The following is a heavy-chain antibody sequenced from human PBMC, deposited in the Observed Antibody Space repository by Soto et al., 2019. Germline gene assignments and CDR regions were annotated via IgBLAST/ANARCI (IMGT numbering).Heavy chain of an antibody. CDR3: SRAEWYSSSSGVGYYGMDV. Sequence: SVKVSCKASGGTFSSYAISWVRQAPGQGLEWMGGIIPIFSTANYAQKFQGRVTITADESTSTAYMELSSLRSEDTAVYYCSRAEWYSSSSGVGYYGMDVWGQGTTVTVPS. CDR1: GGTFSSYA. J-gene: IGHJ6*02. V-gene: IGHV1-69*13. CDR2: IIPIFSTA. D-gene: IGHD6-6*01.